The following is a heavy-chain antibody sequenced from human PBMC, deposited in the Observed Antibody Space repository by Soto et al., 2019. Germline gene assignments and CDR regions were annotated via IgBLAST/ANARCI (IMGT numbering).Heavy chain of an antibody. V-gene: IGHV3-30-3*01. CDR1: GFTFSSYA. Sequence: GGSLRLSCAASGFTFSSYAMHWVRQAPGKGLEWVAVISYDGSNKYYADSVKGRFTISRDNSKNTLYLQMNSLRAEDTAVYYCARVKRGYSSGWTQSLDYWGQGTLVTVSS. D-gene: IGHD6-19*01. CDR3: ARVKRGYSSGWTQSLDY. J-gene: IGHJ4*02. CDR2: ISYDGSNK.